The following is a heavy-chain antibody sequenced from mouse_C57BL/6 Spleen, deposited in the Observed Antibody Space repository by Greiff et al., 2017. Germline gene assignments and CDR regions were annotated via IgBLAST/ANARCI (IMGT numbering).Heavy chain of an antibody. D-gene: IGHD1-1*01. V-gene: IGHV14-4*01. CDR1: GFNIKDDY. CDR2: IDPENGDT. CDR3: TTPFTTVRVDY. Sequence: EVQLQESGAELVRPRASVKLSCTASGFNIKDDYMHWVKQRPEQGLEWIGWIDPENGDTEYASKFQGKATITADTSSNTAYLQLSSLTSEDTAVYYCTTPFTTVRVDYWGQGTSVTVSS. J-gene: IGHJ4*01.